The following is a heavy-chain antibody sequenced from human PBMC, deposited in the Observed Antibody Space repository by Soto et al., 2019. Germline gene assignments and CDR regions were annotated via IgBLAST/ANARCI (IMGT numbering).Heavy chain of an antibody. CDR2: ISGSDGTT. Sequence: GGSLRLSCAASGFIFRDYAMYWVRQAPGKGLEWVSVISGSDGTTFYADSVRGRVTSSRDNSRNMVYLQMIGLRAEDTAVYYCAKVIGGSESYWGGSHYYYALDVWGQGTTVTVSS. D-gene: IGHD3-10*01. CDR1: GFIFRDYA. J-gene: IGHJ6*02. CDR3: AKVIGGSESYWGGSHYYYALDV. V-gene: IGHV3-23*01.